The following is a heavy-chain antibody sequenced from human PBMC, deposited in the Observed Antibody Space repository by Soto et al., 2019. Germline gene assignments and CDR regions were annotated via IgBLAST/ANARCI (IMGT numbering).Heavy chain of an antibody. CDR3: ARELPQRQGRNTDV. D-gene: IGHD1-1*01. CDR1: GGPMTSGDQY. J-gene: IGHJ6*04. V-gene: IGHV4-31*03. Sequence: LSLTCTVTGGPMTSGDQYWTWIRHRPGEGLEWFGYINHRGSLYYNPSLKSRVSMSVDTSKNQFSLNLSSVTAADTAVYYCARELPQRQGRNTDVWGKGTTVTISS. CDR2: INHRGSL.